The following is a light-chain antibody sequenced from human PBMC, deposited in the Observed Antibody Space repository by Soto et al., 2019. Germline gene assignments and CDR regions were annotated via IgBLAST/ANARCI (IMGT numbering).Light chain of an antibody. CDR3: QQYNNWPRT. CDR2: GAS. Sequence: EIVLTQSPGTLSLSPGERAPLSCMASQSVSSSYLAWYQQKPGQAPRLLIYGASTRATGIPDRFSGSGSGTEFTLTISSLQSEDLAVYYCQQYNNWPRTFGQGTKVDI. V-gene: IGKV3D-15*01. J-gene: IGKJ1*01. CDR1: QSVSSSY.